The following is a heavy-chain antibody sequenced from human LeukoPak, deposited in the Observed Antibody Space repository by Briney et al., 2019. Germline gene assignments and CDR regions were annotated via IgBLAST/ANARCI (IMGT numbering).Heavy chain of an antibody. J-gene: IGHJ4*02. CDR1: GFTFDDYA. CDR3: ARRYCSSTSCYLSLDY. CDR2: ISSSSTTI. D-gene: IGHD2-2*01. V-gene: IGHV3-48*01. Sequence: PGRSLRLSCAASGFTFDDYAMNWVRQAPGKGLEWVTYISSSSTTIYYADSVKGRFTISRDNAKNSLYLQMNSLRAEDTAVYYCARRYCSSTSCYLSLDYWGQGTLVTVSS.